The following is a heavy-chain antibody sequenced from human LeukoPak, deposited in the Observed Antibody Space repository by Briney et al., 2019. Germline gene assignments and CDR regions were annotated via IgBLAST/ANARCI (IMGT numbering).Heavy chain of an antibody. V-gene: IGHV3-48*01. D-gene: IGHD1-26*01. CDR1: GFTFSSYS. Sequence: PGGSLRLSCAASGFTFSSYSMNWVRQAPGKGLEWVSYISSSSSTIYYADSVKGRFTISRDNAKNSLYLQMNSLRAEDTAVYYCVIAPEWEPHTIGNHIWGPDRDYWGQGTLVTVSS. J-gene: IGHJ4*02. CDR3: VIAPEWEPHTIGNHIWGPDRDY. CDR2: ISSSSSTI.